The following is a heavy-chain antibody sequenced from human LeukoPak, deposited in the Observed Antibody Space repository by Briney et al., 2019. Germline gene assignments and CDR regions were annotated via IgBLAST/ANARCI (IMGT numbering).Heavy chain of an antibody. Sequence: GGSLRLSCAASGFTFSSYEMNWVRQAPGKGLEWISYISSSSSTIYYANSVRGRFTISRDRAKNSLHLQMNSLRAEDTAVYYCARGESTGWDRQDFFDSWGQGTLVTVSS. J-gene: IGHJ4*02. CDR3: ARGESTGWDRQDFFDS. V-gene: IGHV3-48*03. D-gene: IGHD6-19*01. CDR1: GFTFSSYE. CDR2: ISSSSSTI.